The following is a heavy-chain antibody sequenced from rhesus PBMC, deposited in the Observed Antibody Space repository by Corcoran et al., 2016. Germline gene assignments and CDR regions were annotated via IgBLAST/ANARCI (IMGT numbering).Heavy chain of an antibody. J-gene: IGHJ4*01. CDR3: ATGGFTTYRDN. V-gene: IGHV4-80*01. CDR1: GVPLSNYW. CDR2: IDGNSYAS. D-gene: IGHD2-27*01. Sequence: QVQLRESGPGLVTPSETLSLPGTAFGVPLSNYWRAWSRQPPGEELKWIGDIDGNSYASQYNPSLKSRVIISKDASKNQFSLRMTSLTVADTAIYCCATGGFTTYRDNWGQGVLVTVSS.